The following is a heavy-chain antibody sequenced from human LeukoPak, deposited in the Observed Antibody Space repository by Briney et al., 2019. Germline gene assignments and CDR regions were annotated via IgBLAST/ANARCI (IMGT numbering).Heavy chain of an antibody. Sequence: GASVKVSCKASGYTFTGYYMFWVRQAPGQGLEWMGWINPNSGDTDYAQKFKGRVTMTRDTSINTAYMELSRLKSDDTAVYYCATDARDWGQGTLVTVSS. V-gene: IGHV1-2*02. CDR2: INPNSGDT. CDR3: ATDARD. D-gene: IGHD5-24*01. CDR1: GYTFTGYY. J-gene: IGHJ4*02.